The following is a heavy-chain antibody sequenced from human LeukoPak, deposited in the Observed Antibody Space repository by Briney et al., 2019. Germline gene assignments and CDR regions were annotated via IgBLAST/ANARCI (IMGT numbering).Heavy chain of an antibody. CDR2: ISWDGGST. D-gene: IGHD3-22*01. V-gene: IGHV3-43*01. Sequence: GGSLRLSCAASGFTFDDYTMHWVRQAPGKGLEWVSLISWDGGSTYYADSVKGRFTISRDNSKNSLYLQMNSLRTEDTALYYCAKALGQRLGYDSSGYEDAFDIWGQGTMVTVSS. CDR3: AKALGQRLGYDSSGYEDAFDI. J-gene: IGHJ3*02. CDR1: GFTFDDYT.